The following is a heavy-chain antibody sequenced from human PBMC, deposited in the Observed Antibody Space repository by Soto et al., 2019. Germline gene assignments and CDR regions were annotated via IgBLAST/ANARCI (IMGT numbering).Heavy chain of an antibody. D-gene: IGHD4-17*01. J-gene: IGHJ6*02. CDR3: ARAHYGDYGYGMDV. V-gene: IGHV4-30-2*01. CDR2: IYHGGYT. Sequence: LSLTCPVGRGSISRGGYYCSWIRQPPGKGLEWIGYIYHGGYTYYNPSLKSRVTISVDRSKNQFSLKLSSVTAADTAVYYCARAHYGDYGYGMDVWGQGTTVTVSS. CDR1: RGSISRGGYY.